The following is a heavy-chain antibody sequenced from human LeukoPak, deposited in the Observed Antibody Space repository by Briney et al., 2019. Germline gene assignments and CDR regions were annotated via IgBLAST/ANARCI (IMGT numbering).Heavy chain of an antibody. V-gene: IGHV4-30-4*01. CDR2: IYYSGST. Sequence: SETLSLTCTVSGGSISSGDYYWSWIRQPPGKGLEWIGYIYYSGSTYYNPSLKSRVTISVDTSKNQFPLKLSSVTAADTAVYYCARGAKYYYGSGRYYFDYWGQGTLVTVSS. J-gene: IGHJ4*02. D-gene: IGHD3-10*01. CDR1: GGSISSGDYY. CDR3: ARGAKYYYGSGRYYFDY.